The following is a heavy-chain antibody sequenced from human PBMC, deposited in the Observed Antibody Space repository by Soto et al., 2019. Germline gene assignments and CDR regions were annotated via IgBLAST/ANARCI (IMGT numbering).Heavy chain of an antibody. D-gene: IGHD6-19*01. CDR3: ARDCAGYSSGWYQRGGFDY. CDR1: GFTFSSYG. J-gene: IGHJ4*02. Sequence: QVQLVESGGGVVQPGRSLRLSCAASGFTFSSYGMHWVRQAPGKGLEWVAVIWYDGSNKYYADSVKGRFTISRDNSNNTLYLPMNSLRAEDTAVYYCARDCAGYSSGWYQRGGFDYWGQGTLVTVSS. V-gene: IGHV3-33*01. CDR2: IWYDGSNK.